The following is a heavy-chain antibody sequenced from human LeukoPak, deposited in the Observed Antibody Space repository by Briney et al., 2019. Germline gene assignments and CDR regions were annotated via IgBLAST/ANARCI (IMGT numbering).Heavy chain of an antibody. CDR2: IYYSGST. CDR1: GGSISSYY. J-gene: IGHJ6*02. Sequence: SETLSLTCTVSGGSISSYYWSWIRQPPGKGLEWIGYIYYSGSTTYNPSLKSRVTISVDMSKDQFSLKLSSVTAADTAVYYCARGFRDYDILTGYHNYGMDVWGQGTTVTVSS. CDR3: ARGFRDYDILTGYHNYGMDV. D-gene: IGHD3-9*01. V-gene: IGHV4-59*08.